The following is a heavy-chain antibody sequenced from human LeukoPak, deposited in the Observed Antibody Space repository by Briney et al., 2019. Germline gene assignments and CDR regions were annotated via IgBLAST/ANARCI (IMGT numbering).Heavy chain of an antibody. CDR3: ARCATPYWYFDL. J-gene: IGHJ2*01. Sequence: GGSLRLSCAASGFTFSSYEMNWVRLAPGKGLEWISYISSSGSAIYYADSVKGRFTISRDNAKNSLYLQMDCLRAEDTAVYYCARCATPYWYFDLWGRGTLVTVSS. D-gene: IGHD2-2*01. CDR2: ISSSGSAI. V-gene: IGHV3-48*03. CDR1: GFTFSSYE.